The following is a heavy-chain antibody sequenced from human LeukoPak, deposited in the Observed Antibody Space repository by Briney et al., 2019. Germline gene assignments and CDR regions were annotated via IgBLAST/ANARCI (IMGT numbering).Heavy chain of an antibody. D-gene: IGHD3-9*01. Sequence: SETLSLTCAVYGGSFSGYYWSWIRQPPGKGLEWIGEINHSGSTNYNPSLKSRVTMSVDTSKNQFSLKLSSVTAADTAVYYCARDQSILTGYNINWFDPWGQGTLVTVSS. J-gene: IGHJ5*02. CDR1: GGSFSGYY. CDR2: INHSGST. V-gene: IGHV4-34*01. CDR3: ARDQSILTGYNINWFDP.